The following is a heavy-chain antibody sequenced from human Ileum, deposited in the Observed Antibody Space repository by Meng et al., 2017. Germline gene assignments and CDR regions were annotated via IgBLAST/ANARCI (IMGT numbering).Heavy chain of an antibody. CDR2: IYYSGST. J-gene: IGHJ4*02. V-gene: IGHV4-31*03. D-gene: IGHD3-16*01. Sequence: VQRHESGPGLVKPSQSLSLTCTGSCGSISSGGYYWSWIRQHPGKGLEWIGYIYYSGSTYYNPSLKSRVTISVDTSKNQFSLKLSSVTAADTAVYYCARGGPTYVDYWGQGTLVTVSS. CDR3: ARGGPTYVDY. CDR1: CGSISSGGYY.